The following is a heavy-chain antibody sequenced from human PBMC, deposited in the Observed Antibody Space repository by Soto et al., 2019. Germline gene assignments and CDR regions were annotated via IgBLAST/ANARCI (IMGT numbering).Heavy chain of an antibody. Sequence: AAVKVSCKASGYTFTGYYMHWVRQAPGQGLEWMGWINPNSGGTNYAQKFRGGVSMTRDTSSTNTVSLELTSLTSDDTAVYYCARGGATIFGVIDSWGQGTRVTVSS. D-gene: IGHD3-3*02. CDR2: INPNSGGT. CDR1: GYTFTGYY. V-gene: IGHV1-2*02. J-gene: IGHJ4*02. CDR3: ARGGATIFGVIDS.